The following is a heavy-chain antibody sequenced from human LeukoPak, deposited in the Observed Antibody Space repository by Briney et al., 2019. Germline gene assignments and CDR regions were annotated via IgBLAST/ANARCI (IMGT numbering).Heavy chain of an antibody. J-gene: IGHJ6*02. CDR2: MNPNSGNT. Sequence: ASVKVSCKASGYTFTSYDINWVRQATGRGLEWMGWMNPNSGNTGYAQKFQGRVTMTRNTSISTAYMELSSLRSEDTAVYYCASSWIVVVPAAIRWVYGMDVWGQGTTVTVSS. D-gene: IGHD2-2*02. CDR3: ASSWIVVVPAAIRWVYGMDV. CDR1: GYTFTSYD. V-gene: IGHV1-8*01.